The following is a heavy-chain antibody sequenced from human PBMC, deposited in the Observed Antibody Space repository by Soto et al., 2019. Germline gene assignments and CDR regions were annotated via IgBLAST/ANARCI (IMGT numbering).Heavy chain of an antibody. CDR3: AKVSACSGGSCRWGWFDP. Sequence: EVQLLESGGGLVQPGGSLRLSCAASGFTFSSYAMSWVRQAPGKGLEWVSAISGSGGSTYYADSVKGRFTISRDNSKNTLYLQMNSLRAEDTAVYYCAKVSACSGGSCRWGWFDPWGQGTLVTVSS. CDR1: GFTFSSYA. CDR2: ISGSGGST. J-gene: IGHJ5*02. V-gene: IGHV3-23*01. D-gene: IGHD2-15*01.